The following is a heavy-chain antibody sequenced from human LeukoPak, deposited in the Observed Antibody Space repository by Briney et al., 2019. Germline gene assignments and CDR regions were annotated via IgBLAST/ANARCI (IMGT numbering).Heavy chain of an antibody. CDR1: GGSISSYY. CDR3: ASVMGGGLDR. CDR2: IYTSGST. D-gene: IGHD3-16*01. V-gene: IGHV4-4*07. J-gene: IGHJ5*02. Sequence: SETLSLTCTVSGGSISSYYWSWIRQPAGKGLEWIGRIYTSGSTSYNSSLKSRVTMSVDTSKNQFFLKLSSVTAADTAVYYWASVMGGGLDRWGQGTLVTVSS.